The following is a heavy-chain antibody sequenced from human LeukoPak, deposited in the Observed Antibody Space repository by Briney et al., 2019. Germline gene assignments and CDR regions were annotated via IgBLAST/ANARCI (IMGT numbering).Heavy chain of an antibody. D-gene: IGHD1-26*01. Sequence: SETLSLTCSVSGYSISSGYSWGWIRQPPGKGLEWIGRIYHSGTTYYDPSLKSRVTISVDTSRNEFSLKLSSVTAADTAVYYCARGGARRGYYFDYWGQGTLVTVSS. J-gene: IGHJ4*02. CDR1: GYSISSGYS. CDR2: IYHSGTT. V-gene: IGHV4-38-2*02. CDR3: ARGGARRGYYFDY.